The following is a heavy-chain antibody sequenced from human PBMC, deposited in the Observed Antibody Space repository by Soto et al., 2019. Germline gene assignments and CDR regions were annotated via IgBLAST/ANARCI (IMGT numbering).Heavy chain of an antibody. J-gene: IGHJ3*02. CDR1: GYTFTSYY. CDR3: ARGRIVVVITTHDAFDI. D-gene: IGHD3-22*01. Sequence: EASVKVSCKASGYTFTSYYMHWVRQAPGQGLEWMGIINPSGGSTSYAQKFQGRVTMTRDTSTSTVYMELSSLRSEDTAVYYCARGRIVVVITTHDAFDIWGQGTMVTVSS. CDR2: INPSGGST. V-gene: IGHV1-46*01.